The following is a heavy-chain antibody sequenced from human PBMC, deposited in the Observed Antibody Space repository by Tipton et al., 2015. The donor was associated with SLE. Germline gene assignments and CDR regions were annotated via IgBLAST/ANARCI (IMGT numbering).Heavy chain of an antibody. J-gene: IGHJ4*02. V-gene: IGHV4-34*01. CDR3: ARHPYSSSSVLDY. CDR2: INHSGST. D-gene: IGHD6-6*01. CDR1: GGSFSGYY. Sequence: TLSLTCAVYGGSFSGYYWSWIRQPPGKGLEWIGEINHSGSTNYNPSLKSRVTISVDTSKNQFSLKLSSVTAADTAVYYCARHPYSSSSVLDYWGQGTLVTVSS.